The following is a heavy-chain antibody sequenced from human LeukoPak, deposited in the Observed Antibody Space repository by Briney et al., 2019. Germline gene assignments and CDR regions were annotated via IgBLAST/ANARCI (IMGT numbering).Heavy chain of an antibody. D-gene: IGHD4-23*01. V-gene: IGHV1-18*01. CDR2: ISVYNGKT. J-gene: IGHJ4*02. CDR3: ARGPPYGGPQDH. Sequence: GASVKVSCKAFGYTFRTYGISWVRQAPGQGLEWMGWISVYNGKTDYAQNLQGGFTMTTDTSTSTAYMELRSLRSDDTAVYYCARGPPYGGPQDHWGQGTLVTVSS. CDR1: GYTFRTYG.